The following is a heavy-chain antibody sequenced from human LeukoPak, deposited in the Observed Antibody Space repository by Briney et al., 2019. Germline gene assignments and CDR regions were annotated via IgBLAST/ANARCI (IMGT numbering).Heavy chain of an antibody. J-gene: IGHJ3*02. CDR2: INSDGSST. CDR3: ARVAWGSAADAFDI. CDR1: GFTFSSYW. D-gene: IGHD3-16*01. V-gene: IGHV3-74*01. Sequence: PGGSLRLSCAASGFTFSSYWMHWVRQAPGKGLVWVSRINSDGSSTSYADSVKGRFTISRDNAKNTLYLQTNSLRAEDTAVYYCARVAWGSAADAFDIWGQGTMVTVSS.